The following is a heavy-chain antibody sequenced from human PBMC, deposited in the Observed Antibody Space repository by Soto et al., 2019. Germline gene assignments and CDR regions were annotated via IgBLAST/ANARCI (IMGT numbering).Heavy chain of an antibody. CDR2: IIPIFGTA. CDR1: GGTFSSYA. V-gene: IGHV1-69*13. Sequence: SVKVSCKASGGTFSSYAISWVRQAPGQGLEWMGGIIPIFGTANYAQKLQGRVTITADESTSTAYMELSSLRSEDTAVYYCALVYSSGWSYYFDYWGQGTLVTVSS. D-gene: IGHD6-19*01. CDR3: ALVYSSGWSYYFDY. J-gene: IGHJ4*02.